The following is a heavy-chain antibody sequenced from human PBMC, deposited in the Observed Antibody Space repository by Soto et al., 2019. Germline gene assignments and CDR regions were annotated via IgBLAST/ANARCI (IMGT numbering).Heavy chain of an antibody. J-gene: IGHJ4*02. CDR1: GFTFSSYG. Sequence: GGSLRLSCAASGFTFSSYGMHWVRQAPGKGLEWVAVISYDGSNKYYADSVKGRFTISRDNSKNTLYLQMNSLRAEDTAVYYCAKDGYCSGGSCYSPNYYFDYWGQGTLVTVS. V-gene: IGHV3-30*18. D-gene: IGHD2-15*01. CDR2: ISYDGSNK. CDR3: AKDGYCSGGSCYSPNYYFDY.